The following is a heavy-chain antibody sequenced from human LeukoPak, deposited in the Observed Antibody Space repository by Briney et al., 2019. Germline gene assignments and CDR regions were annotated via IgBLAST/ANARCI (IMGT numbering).Heavy chain of an antibody. CDR3: ARARDYHFDY. Sequence: GGSLRLSCAASGFTVSNSYMSWVRQAPGKGLEWVSYIYSGGNTFYADSVKGRFTISRDNSKNTLFLQMNSLRAEDTAVYYCARARDYHFDYWGQGTLVTVPS. V-gene: IGHV3-53*01. CDR2: IYSGGNT. CDR1: GFTVSNSY. J-gene: IGHJ4*02. D-gene: IGHD4-11*01.